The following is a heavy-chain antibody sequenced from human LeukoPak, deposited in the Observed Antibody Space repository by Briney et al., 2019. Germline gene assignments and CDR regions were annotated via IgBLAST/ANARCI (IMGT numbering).Heavy chain of an antibody. V-gene: IGHV3-43*01. CDR2: ISWDGGST. D-gene: IGHD3/OR15-3a*01. J-gene: IGHJ3*02. CDR3: ARAESDFLTGYYTNAFDI. CDR1: GFTFDDYT. Sequence: GGSLRLSCAASGFTFDDYTMHWVRQAPGKGLEWVSLISWDGGSTYYADSVKGRFTISRDNAKNSLFLQMNSLRVEDMAVYYCARAESDFLTGYYTNAFDIWGQGTMVTVSS.